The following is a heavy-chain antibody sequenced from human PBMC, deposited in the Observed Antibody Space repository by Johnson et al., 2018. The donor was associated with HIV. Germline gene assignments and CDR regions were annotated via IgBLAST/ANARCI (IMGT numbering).Heavy chain of an antibody. D-gene: IGHD5-24*01. J-gene: IGHJ3*02. Sequence: QVQLVESGGGVVQPGGSLRLSCAASRFSFSYYAMHWVRQAPGKGLEWVAVISYDGSNKNYVDSVKGRFIISRDNSKNTLYLQMNSLRAEDTAVYYCARACRDGYTCDAFDIWGQGTMVTVSS. CDR2: ISYDGSNK. CDR3: ARACRDGYTCDAFDI. CDR1: RFSFSYYA. V-gene: IGHV3-30*03.